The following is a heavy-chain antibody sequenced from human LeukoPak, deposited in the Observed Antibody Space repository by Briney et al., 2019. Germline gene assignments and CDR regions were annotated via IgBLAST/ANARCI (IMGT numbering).Heavy chain of an antibody. CDR3: AKDRARGGTTDFDY. J-gene: IGHJ4*02. CDR1: GFTFSSYA. D-gene: IGHD1-7*01. V-gene: IGHV3-23*01. CDR2: ISGSGDST. Sequence: PGGSLRLSCAASGFTFSSYAMSWVRQAPGKGLEWVSAISGSGDSTYYADSVKGRFTISRDNSKSTLHLQMNSLRAEDTAVYYCAKDRARGGTTDFDYWGQGTLVTVSS.